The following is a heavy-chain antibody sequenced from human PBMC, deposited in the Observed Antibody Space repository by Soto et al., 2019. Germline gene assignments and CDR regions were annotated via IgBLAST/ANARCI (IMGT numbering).Heavy chain of an antibody. V-gene: IGHV3-48*01. Sequence: EVQLVESGGGLVQPGGSLRLSCAASGFTFSSYSMNWVRQAPGKGLEWVSYISSSSSTIYYAGSVKGRFTISRDNAKNSLYLQMNSLRAEDTAVYYCARDWWEDDYGDLGVDYWGQGTLVTVSS. D-gene: IGHD4-17*01. CDR3: ARDWWEDDYGDLGVDY. CDR2: ISSSSSTI. J-gene: IGHJ4*02. CDR1: GFTFSSYS.